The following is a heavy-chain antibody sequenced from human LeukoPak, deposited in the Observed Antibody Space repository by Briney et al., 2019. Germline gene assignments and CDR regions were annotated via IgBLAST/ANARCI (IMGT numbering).Heavy chain of an antibody. CDR1: GGSISSYY. J-gene: IGHJ4*02. D-gene: IGHD6-19*01. CDR2: IYYSGST. V-gene: IGHV4-59*01. CDR3: ARDLLSTAGYFDY. Sequence: PSETLSLTCTVTGGSISSYYWSWIWQPPGKGLEWIGYIYYSGSTNYNPSLKSRVTISVDTSKNQFSLNLSSVTAADTAVYYCARDLLSTAGYFDYWGQGTLVTVSS.